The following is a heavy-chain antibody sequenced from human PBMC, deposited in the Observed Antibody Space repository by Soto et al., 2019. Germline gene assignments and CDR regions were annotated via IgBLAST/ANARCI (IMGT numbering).Heavy chain of an antibody. V-gene: IGHV5-51*01. CDR2: IYPGDSDT. CDR1: GYSFTSYW. CDR3: ARSVTTSHYYYGMDV. J-gene: IGHJ6*02. Sequence: EVQLVQSGAEVKKPGESLKISCKGSGYSFTSYWIGWVRQMPGKGLEWMGIIYPGDSDTRYSPSFQGQVTISADKSISTAYLQWSSLKASDTAMYYCARSVTTSHYYYGMDVWGQGTTVTVSS. D-gene: IGHD4-17*01.